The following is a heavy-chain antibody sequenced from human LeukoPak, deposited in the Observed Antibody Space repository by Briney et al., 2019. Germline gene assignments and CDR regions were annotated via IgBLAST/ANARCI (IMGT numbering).Heavy chain of an antibody. V-gene: IGHV1-18*01. CDR1: GYTFTRFG. J-gene: IGHJ5*02. CDR2: ISAYNGDT. CDR3: ARTCPLLYCSSSFFDP. D-gene: IGHD2-2*01. Sequence: GASVKVSCKTSGYTFTRFGISWVRQAPGQGLEWMGWISAYNGDTKSAPKFQGRVAMTTDTPTTTAYLDLRSLRSDDTAMYYCARTCPLLYCSSSFFDPWGRGTLVTVSS.